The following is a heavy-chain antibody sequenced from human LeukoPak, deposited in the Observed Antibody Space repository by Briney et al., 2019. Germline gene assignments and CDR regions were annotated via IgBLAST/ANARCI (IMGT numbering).Heavy chain of an antibody. V-gene: IGHV4-4*07. J-gene: IGHJ5*02. CDR3: ARGGTVRGVIIEGSWFDP. CDR1: GGSISSYY. D-gene: IGHD3-10*01. Sequence: PSETLSPTCTVSGGSISSYYWSWIRQPAGKGLEWIGRIYTSGSTNYNPSLKSRVTMSVDTSKNQFSLKLSSVTAADTAVYYCARGGTVRGVIIEGSWFDPWGQGTLVTVSS. CDR2: IYTSGST.